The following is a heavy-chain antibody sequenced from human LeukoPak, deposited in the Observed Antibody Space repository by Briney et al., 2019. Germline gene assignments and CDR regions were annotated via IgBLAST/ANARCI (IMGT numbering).Heavy chain of an antibody. Sequence: GGSLRLSRAASGFTFSNYAMNWVRQAPGKGLEWLSAISESDGSTYYADSVKGRFTISRDNSKNTLYLQMNSLGADDTAVYFCAKDISQGYTFGSIEEDYWGQGTLVTVSS. CDR3: AKDISQGYTFGSIEEDY. D-gene: IGHD5-18*01. CDR1: GFTFSNYA. J-gene: IGHJ4*02. CDR2: ISESDGST. V-gene: IGHV3-23*01.